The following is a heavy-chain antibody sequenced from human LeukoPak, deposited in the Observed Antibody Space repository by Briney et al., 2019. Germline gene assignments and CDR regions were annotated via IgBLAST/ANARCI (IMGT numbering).Heavy chain of an antibody. CDR2: ISAYNGNT. V-gene: IGHV1-18*01. D-gene: IGHD3-3*01. CDR1: GYTFTSYG. J-gene: IGHJ4*02. CDR3: ARVFSRRTTISGVVIANTFDY. Sequence: GASVKVSCKASGYTFTSYGISWVRQAPGQGLEWMGWISAYNGNTNYAQKLQGRVTMTTDTSTSTAYMELRSLRSDDTAVYYCARVFSRRTTISGVVIANTFDYWGQGTLVTVSS.